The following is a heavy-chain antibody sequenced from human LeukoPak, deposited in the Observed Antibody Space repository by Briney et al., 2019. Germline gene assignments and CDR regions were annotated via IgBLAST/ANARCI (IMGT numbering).Heavy chain of an antibody. CDR2: IYPNSVVT. CDR3: ARVVGYGDYPFDY. V-gene: IGHV1-2*02. CDR1: GYTFSGHY. Sequence: ASVKVSCKASGYTFSGHYIHWVRQAPGQGLEWMGCIYPNSVVTSYAQKFQGRVTITRDTSIQAGYMELRRLRSDDTAVYYCARVVGYGDYPFDYWGQGPLVTVSS. J-gene: IGHJ4*02. D-gene: IGHD4-17*01.